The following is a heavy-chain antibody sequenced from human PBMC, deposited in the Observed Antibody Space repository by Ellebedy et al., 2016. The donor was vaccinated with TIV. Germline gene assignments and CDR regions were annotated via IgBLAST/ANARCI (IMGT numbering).Heavy chain of an antibody. D-gene: IGHD6-19*01. CDR3: ARARSSGWLHTPDY. CDR2: INPSGGST. Sequence: AASVKVSCKASGYTFSNYFLHWVRQAPGQGLEWMGIINPSGGSTTYAQKLQGRLTMTRDTSTNTVYMGLSSLRSEDTAVYYCARARSSGWLHTPDYWGQGLLVTVSS. J-gene: IGHJ4*02. V-gene: IGHV1-46*04. CDR1: GYTFSNYF.